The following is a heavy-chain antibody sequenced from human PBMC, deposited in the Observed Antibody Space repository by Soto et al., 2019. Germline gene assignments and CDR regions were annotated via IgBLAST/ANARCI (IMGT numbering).Heavy chain of an antibody. CDR2: IIPIFGTA. V-gene: IGHV1-69*01. CDR3: ANQMGLYSSSSWFDP. J-gene: IGHJ5*02. CDR1: GGTFSSYA. Sequence: QVQLVQSAAEVKKPGSSVKVSCKASGGTFSSYAISWVRQAPGQGLEWMGGIIPIFGTANYAQKFQGRVTFTADESTSTAYMELSSLRYEDTAVYYCANQMGLYSSSSWFDPWGQGTLVTVSS. D-gene: IGHD6-6*01.